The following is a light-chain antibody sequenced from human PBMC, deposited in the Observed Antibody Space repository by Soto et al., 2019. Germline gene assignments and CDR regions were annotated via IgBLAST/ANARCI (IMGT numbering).Light chain of an antibody. J-gene: IGKJ2*01. Sequence: EIVLTQSPGTLSLSPGERATLSCRASQSVSSTYLAWYQQKPGQAPSLLIYGASSRATGIPDRFSGSGSGTDFTLTINRLEPEDFAVYYCQQYGTSPVYSFGQGTKLEIK. CDR3: QQYGTSPVYS. V-gene: IGKV3-20*01. CDR2: GAS. CDR1: QSVSSTY.